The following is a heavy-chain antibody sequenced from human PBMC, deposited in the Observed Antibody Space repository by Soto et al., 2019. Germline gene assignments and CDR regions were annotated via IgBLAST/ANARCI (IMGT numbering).Heavy chain of an antibody. V-gene: IGHV3-9*01. Sequence: SLRLSCAASGFTFDDYGIHWVRQGPGKGLEWVSGISWKSGSTGYADSVKGRFTISRDNAKNSLYLQMNSLRTEDTALYYCAKEGRAFDIWRQGTMGTFSS. J-gene: IGHJ3*02. CDR1: GFTFDDYG. CDR3: AKEGRAFDI. CDR2: ISWKSGST.